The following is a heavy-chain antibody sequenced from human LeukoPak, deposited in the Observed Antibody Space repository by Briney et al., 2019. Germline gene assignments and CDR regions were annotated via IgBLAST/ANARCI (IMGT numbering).Heavy chain of an antibody. J-gene: IGHJ6*02. CDR2: IYYSGST. V-gene: IGHV4-31*03. CDR1: GGSISSGGYY. Sequence: SQTLSLTCTVSGGSISSGGYYWSWIRQHPGKGLEWIGYIYYSGSTYYNPSLKSRVTISVDTSKNQFSLKLSSVTAADTAVYYCARVGTSTIFGVAYGMDVWGQGTTVTVSS. D-gene: IGHD3-3*01. CDR3: ARVGTSTIFGVAYGMDV.